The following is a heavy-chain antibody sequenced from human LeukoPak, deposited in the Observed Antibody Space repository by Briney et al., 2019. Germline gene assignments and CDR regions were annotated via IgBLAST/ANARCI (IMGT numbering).Heavy chain of an antibody. CDR2: ISTDGSEK. D-gene: IGHD6-13*01. CDR1: GFSFSNVD. J-gene: IGHJ4*02. CDR3: ARDSPAAAVYYFDY. Sequence: GGTLMLPWSASGFSFSNVDLDWRRMTQGEGPVWVAVISTDGSEKHYADSVKGRFTISRDNSKSTLYLQMNSLRAEDTAVYYCARDSPAAAVYYFDYWGQGTLVTVSS. V-gene: IGHV3-30*04.